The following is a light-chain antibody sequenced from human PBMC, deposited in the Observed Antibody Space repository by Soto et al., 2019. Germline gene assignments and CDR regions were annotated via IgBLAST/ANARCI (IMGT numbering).Light chain of an antibody. V-gene: IGKV3-11*01. Sequence: EIVLRQSPATLSSFPGDRVTLSCRASQAVNTRLAWYQHKPGQAPRLLIYLTSNRAAGIPARFSGSGSGTDFTLTISDVEPEDFAVYYCHQRQSWPRTFGQGTKVDTK. J-gene: IGKJ1*01. CDR2: LTS. CDR3: HQRQSWPRT. CDR1: QAVNTR.